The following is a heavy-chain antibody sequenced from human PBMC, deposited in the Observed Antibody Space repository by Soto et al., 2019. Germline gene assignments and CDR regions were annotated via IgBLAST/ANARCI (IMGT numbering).Heavy chain of an antibody. J-gene: IGHJ4*02. CDR1: GGSISISTHY. Sequence: QLQLQESGPGLLKPSETLSLMCTVSGGSISISTHYWGWVRQFPGKGLEWIGSIFHSGSTHHNPSLKSRVIISVDRSKNQVSLELTSVTDADTAVYYCARHDWGSFDFWGLGTLVFVSS. V-gene: IGHV4-39*01. CDR3: ARHDWGSFDF. D-gene: IGHD3-16*01. CDR2: IFHSGST.